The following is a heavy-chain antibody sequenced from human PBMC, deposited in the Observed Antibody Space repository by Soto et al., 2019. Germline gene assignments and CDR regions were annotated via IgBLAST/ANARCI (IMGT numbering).Heavy chain of an antibody. V-gene: IGHV3-21*01. D-gene: IGHD3-22*01. Sequence: PGGSLRLSYAASGFTFSSYSMNWVRQAPGKGLEWVSSISSSSSYIYYADSVKGRFTISRDNAKNSLYLQMNSLRAEDTAVYYCARVKTLNYDSMFNAFDIWGQGTMVTVSS. J-gene: IGHJ3*02. CDR2: ISSSSSYI. CDR3: ARVKTLNYDSMFNAFDI. CDR1: GFTFSSYS.